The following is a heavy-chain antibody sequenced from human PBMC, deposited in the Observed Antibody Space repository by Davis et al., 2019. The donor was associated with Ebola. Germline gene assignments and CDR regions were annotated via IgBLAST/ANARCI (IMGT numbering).Heavy chain of an antibody. J-gene: IGHJ4*02. CDR3: ARDYEW. V-gene: IGHV1-2*06. CDR1: GYTFTGHD. Sequence: ASVKVSCKASGYTFTGHDIPWVRPAPAQGLEWMGRIHPNSGGTNYAQKFQGRVTMTRDTSISTACMGLSRLRSDDTAVYYSARDYEWWGQGTLVTVSS. D-gene: IGHD2-8*01. CDR2: IHPNSGGT.